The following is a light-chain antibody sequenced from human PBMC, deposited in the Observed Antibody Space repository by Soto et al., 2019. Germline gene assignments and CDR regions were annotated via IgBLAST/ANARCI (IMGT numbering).Light chain of an antibody. Sequence: EIVMTQSPATLSVSPGERATLSCGASQSVSSDLAWYQQKPGQAPRLLIYGASSRATGIPDRFSGSGSGTDFALTISRLEPEDFAVYYCQQYNDWPFTFGPGTKVDIK. CDR2: GAS. V-gene: IGKV3D-15*01. CDR1: QSVSSD. J-gene: IGKJ3*01. CDR3: QQYNDWPFT.